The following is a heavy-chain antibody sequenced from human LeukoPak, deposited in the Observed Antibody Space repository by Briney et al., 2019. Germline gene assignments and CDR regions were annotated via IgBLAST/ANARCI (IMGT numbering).Heavy chain of an antibody. D-gene: IGHD3-10*01. Sequence: ASVKVSCKASVYTFTSYAMHWVRQAPGQRLEWMGWINAGNGNTKYSQKFQGRVTITRDTSASTAYMELSSLRSEDTAVYYCASNYGSGNFYYYYGMDVWGKGTTVTVSS. CDR2: INAGNGNT. CDR3: ASNYGSGNFYYYYGMDV. V-gene: IGHV1-3*01. CDR1: VYTFTSYA. J-gene: IGHJ6*04.